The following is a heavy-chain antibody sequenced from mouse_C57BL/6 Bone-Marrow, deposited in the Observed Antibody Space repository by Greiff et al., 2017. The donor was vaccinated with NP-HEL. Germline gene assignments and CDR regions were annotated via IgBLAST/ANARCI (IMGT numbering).Heavy chain of an antibody. V-gene: IGHV5-6*01. CDR1: GFTFSSYG. CDR2: ISSGGSYT. D-gene: IGHD5-1*01. CDR3: ARTYVQAWFAY. J-gene: IGHJ3*01. Sequence: DVQLVESGGDLVKPGGSLKLSCAASGFTFSSYGMSWVRQTPDKRLEWVATISSGGSYTYYPDSVKGRFTISRDNAKNTLYLQMSSLTSEDTAMYYCARTYVQAWFAYWGQGTLVTVSA.